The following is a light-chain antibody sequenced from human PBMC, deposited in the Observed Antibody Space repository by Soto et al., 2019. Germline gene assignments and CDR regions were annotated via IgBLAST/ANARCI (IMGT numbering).Light chain of an antibody. Sequence: DIQMTQSPATLSASVGDRVTITCRASQSISSWLAWYQQKPGKVPKLLIDDASSLESGVPSRFSGSGSGTEFTLTISSLQPHDFATYYCHQYNTYPWTFGQGTKV. V-gene: IGKV1-5*01. CDR1: QSISSW. CDR3: HQYNTYPWT. J-gene: IGKJ1*01. CDR2: DAS.